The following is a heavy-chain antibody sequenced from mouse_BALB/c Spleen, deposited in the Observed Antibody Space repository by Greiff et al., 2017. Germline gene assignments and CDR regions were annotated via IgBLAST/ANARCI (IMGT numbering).Heavy chain of an antibody. CDR3: ARRNYDYDEGTWFAY. Sequence: EVKLVESGGDLVKPGGSLKLSCAASGFTFSSYGMSWVRQTPDKRLEWVATISSGGSYTYYPDSVKGRFTISRDNAKNTLYLQMSSLKSEDTAMYYCARRNYDYDEGTWFAYWGQGTLVTVSA. J-gene: IGHJ3*01. D-gene: IGHD2-4*01. V-gene: IGHV5-6*02. CDR2: ISSGGSYT. CDR1: GFTFSSYG.